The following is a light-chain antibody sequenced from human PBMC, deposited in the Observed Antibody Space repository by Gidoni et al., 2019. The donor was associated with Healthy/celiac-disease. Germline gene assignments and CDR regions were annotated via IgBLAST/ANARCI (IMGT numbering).Light chain of an antibody. J-gene: IGKJ2*01. V-gene: IGKV3-20*01. Sequence: QSVSSSYLAWYQQKPGQSPRLLIYGASSRATGIPDRFSGSGSGTDFTLTISRLEPEDFAVYYCQQYGSSPYTFGQGTKLEIK. CDR1: QSVSSSY. CDR3: QQYGSSPYT. CDR2: GAS.